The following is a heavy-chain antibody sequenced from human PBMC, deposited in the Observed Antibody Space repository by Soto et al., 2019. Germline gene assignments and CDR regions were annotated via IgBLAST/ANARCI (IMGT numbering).Heavy chain of an antibody. V-gene: IGHV3-30-3*01. CDR2: IASDENNR. D-gene: IGHD5-18*01. Sequence: QVQLVESGGGVVQPGRSLRLSCAASGFTFRSYNMHWVRQAPGKGLEWVAVIASDENNRYYTESVKGRFTISRDNSKNTLYLQVNSLRAEDTAVYYCARAMDAAMASNDNWFDPWGQGTLVTVSS. CDR3: ARAMDAAMASNDNWFDP. CDR1: GFTFRSYN. J-gene: IGHJ5*02.